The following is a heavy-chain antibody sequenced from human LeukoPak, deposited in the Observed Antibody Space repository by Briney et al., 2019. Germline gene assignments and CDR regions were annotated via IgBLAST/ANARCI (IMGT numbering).Heavy chain of an antibody. J-gene: IGHJ4*02. CDR2: ISGSGGST. Sequence: GGSLRLSCAASGFTFSSYAMSWVRQAPGKGLEWVSAISGSGGSTYYADSVKGRFTISRDNSKNTLYLQMNSLRAEDTAVYYCAKVIGGYYDSSGYAEGWGQGTLVTVSS. CDR3: AKVIGGYYDSSGYAEG. D-gene: IGHD3-22*01. V-gene: IGHV3-23*01. CDR1: GFTFSSYA.